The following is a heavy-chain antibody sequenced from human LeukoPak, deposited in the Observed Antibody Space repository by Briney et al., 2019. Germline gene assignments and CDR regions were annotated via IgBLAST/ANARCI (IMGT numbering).Heavy chain of an antibody. D-gene: IGHD1-26*01. Sequence: ASVKVSCKASGYTFTDYYMHWVRQAPGQGREGMGWINPNRGGTNYAQKFQGRVIMTRDPSISTAYMELSRLRSDDTAVYYCASGRIVGASDFYWGQGTLVTVSS. V-gene: IGHV1-2*02. CDR1: GYTFTDYY. J-gene: IGHJ4*02. CDR2: INPNRGGT. CDR3: ASGRIVGASDFY.